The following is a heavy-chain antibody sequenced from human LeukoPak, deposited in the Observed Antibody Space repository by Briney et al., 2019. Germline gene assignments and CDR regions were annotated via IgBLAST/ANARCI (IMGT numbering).Heavy chain of an antibody. CDR3: ARDSGYSYADDY. CDR2: ITYNSGTI. Sequence: GGSLRLSCATSGFTFRSYAMQWVRQAPGKGLEWVSYITYNSGTIFYADSVKGRFTISRDNAKDSLYLQMSSLRDEDTAVYYCARDSGYSYADDYWGQGTLVTVSS. CDR1: GFTFRSYA. V-gene: IGHV3-48*02. J-gene: IGHJ4*02. D-gene: IGHD5-18*01.